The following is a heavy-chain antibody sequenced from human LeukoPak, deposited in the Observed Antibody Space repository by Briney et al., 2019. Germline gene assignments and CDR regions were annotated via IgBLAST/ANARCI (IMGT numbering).Heavy chain of an antibody. V-gene: IGHV3-53*01. CDR2: TYSDGTS. Sequence: GGSLRLTCGASGFTVSNNHMSWVRQAPGKGLEWVSITYSDGTSYYADSVKGRFTISRDNSRNTLYVQMNSLRAEDTAVYFCARDRVEVTTSMLGGVKRTVTDYYGMDVWGQGTTVTVSS. CDR1: GFTVSNNH. CDR3: ARDRVEVTTSMLGGVKRTVTDYYGMDV. J-gene: IGHJ6*02. D-gene: IGHD3-16*01.